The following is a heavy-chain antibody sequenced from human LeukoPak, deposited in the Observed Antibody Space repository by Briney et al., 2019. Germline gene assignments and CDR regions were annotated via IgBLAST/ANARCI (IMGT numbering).Heavy chain of an antibody. CDR2: IYSGGST. D-gene: IGHD6-13*01. J-gene: IGHJ4*02. Sequence: GGSLRPSCAAFGFTVSSNYMSWVRQAPGKGLEWVSVIYSGGSTYYADSVKGRFTISRDNSKNTLYLQMNSLRAEDTAVYYCARWAAAVDYWGQGTLVTVSS. CDR3: ARWAAAVDY. V-gene: IGHV3-66*01. CDR1: GFTVSSNY.